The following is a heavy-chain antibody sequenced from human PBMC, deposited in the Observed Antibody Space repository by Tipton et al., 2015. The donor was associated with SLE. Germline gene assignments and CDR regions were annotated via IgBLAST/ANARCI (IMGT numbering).Heavy chain of an antibody. CDR2: VYYNWNT. D-gene: IGHD2-8*01. CDR1: GVSIGSSY. V-gene: IGHV4-59*12. Sequence: TLSLTCTVSGVSIGSSYWSWIRQPPGKGLEWIGSVYYNWNTNYNPSLKSRVTIPVATSNNQFSLKLSSVTAADTAVYFCVSLRSKVLIDYWGQGTLVTVSS. J-gene: IGHJ4*02. CDR3: VSLRSKVLIDY.